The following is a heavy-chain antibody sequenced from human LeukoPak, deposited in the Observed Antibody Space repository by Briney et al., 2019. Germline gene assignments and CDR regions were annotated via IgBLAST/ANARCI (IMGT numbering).Heavy chain of an antibody. Sequence: SETLPLTCAVSGSSISSSNWWNWVRQPPGKGLEWIGEIYHSGSTYYNPSLKSRVTISVDTSKNQFSLKLSSVTAADTAVYYCARHYYYDSSGLDAFDIWGQGTMVTVSS. CDR1: GSSISSSNW. CDR3: ARHYYYDSSGLDAFDI. D-gene: IGHD3-22*01. CDR2: IYHSGST. J-gene: IGHJ3*02. V-gene: IGHV4-4*02.